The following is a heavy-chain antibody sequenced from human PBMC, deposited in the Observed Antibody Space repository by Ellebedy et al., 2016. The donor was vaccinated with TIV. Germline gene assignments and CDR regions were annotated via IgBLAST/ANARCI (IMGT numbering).Heavy chain of an antibody. CDR2: ISTSGSDT. Sequence: PGGSLRLSCAASGFTFSSYGMNWVRQAPGKGPEWVSYISTSGSDTLYTGSVKGRFTISRDNAKNSLYLQMNSLRAEDTAVYYCARDSGSGAFDIWGQGTLVTVSS. J-gene: IGHJ3*02. CDR1: GFTFSSYG. CDR3: ARDSGSGAFDI. V-gene: IGHV3-21*05. D-gene: IGHD3-10*01.